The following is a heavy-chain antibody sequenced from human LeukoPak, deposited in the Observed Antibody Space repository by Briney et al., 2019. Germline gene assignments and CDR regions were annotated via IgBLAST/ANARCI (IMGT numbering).Heavy chain of an antibody. CDR1: GGSISSGSYY. CDR3: ARDQDWGXDX. D-gene: IGHD7-27*01. V-gene: IGHV4-61*02. J-gene: IGHJ4*01. Sequence: SQTLSLTCTVSGGSISSGSYYWSWIRQPAGKGLEWIGRIYTSGSTNYNPSLKSRVTISVDTSKNQFSLKLSSVTAADTAVYYCARDQDWGXDXWGXXXXVT. CDR2: IYTSGST.